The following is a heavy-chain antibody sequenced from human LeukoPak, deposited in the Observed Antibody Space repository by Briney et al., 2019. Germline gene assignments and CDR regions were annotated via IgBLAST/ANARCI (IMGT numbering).Heavy chain of an antibody. CDR1: GVSISNSNYY. V-gene: IGHV4-39*07. CDR2: VYYGGSS. Sequence: QSSETLSLTCTVSGVSISNSNYYWGCIRQPPGKGLEWIGSVYYGGSSYYNPSLKSRVTISVDTSKNQFSLKLSSVTAADTAVYYCARRGWNYDYWGQGTLVTVSS. CDR3: ARRGWNYDY. D-gene: IGHD2-15*01. J-gene: IGHJ4*02.